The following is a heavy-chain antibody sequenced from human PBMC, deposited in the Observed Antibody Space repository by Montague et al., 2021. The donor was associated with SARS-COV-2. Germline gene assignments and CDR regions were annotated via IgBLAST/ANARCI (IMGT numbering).Heavy chain of an antibody. V-gene: IGHV3-21*01. CDR2: ISSSSSYI. CDR3: ARAGTYYDILTGYAELGYFDY. D-gene: IGHD3-9*01. Sequence: SLGLSCAASGFTFSSYSMNWVRQAPGKGLEWVSSISSSSSYIYYADSVKGRFTISRDNAKNSLYLQMNSLRAEDTAVYYCARAGTYYDILTGYAELGYFDYWGQGTLVTVSS. J-gene: IGHJ4*02. CDR1: GFTFSSYS.